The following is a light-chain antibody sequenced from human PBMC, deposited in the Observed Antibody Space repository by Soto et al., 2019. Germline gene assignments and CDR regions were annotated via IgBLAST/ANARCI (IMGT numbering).Light chain of an antibody. Sequence: ENVLIQSPAIPSFSQGEKTTLSCMASQSVSSCLAWYQQKPGQAPRLLIYDASNRATGIPARFSGSGSGTDFTLTISSLEPEDFAVYYCQQRSNWPEFTFGPGTKVDIK. CDR3: QQRSNWPEFT. CDR2: DAS. J-gene: IGKJ3*01. V-gene: IGKV3-11*01. CDR1: QSVSSC.